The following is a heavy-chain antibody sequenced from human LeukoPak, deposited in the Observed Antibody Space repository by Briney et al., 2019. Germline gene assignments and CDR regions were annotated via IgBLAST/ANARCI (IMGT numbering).Heavy chain of an antibody. CDR3: ARNARYNWFDP. CDR1: GGSISSNY. V-gene: IGHV4-59*01. Sequence: SETLSLTCTVSGGSISSNYWSWIRQPPGKGLEWIGYIYYSGSSNYNPSLKSRVTISVDTSKNQFSLKVSSVTAADTAVYYCARNARYNWFDPWGQGTLVTVSS. CDR2: IYYSGSS. J-gene: IGHJ5*02.